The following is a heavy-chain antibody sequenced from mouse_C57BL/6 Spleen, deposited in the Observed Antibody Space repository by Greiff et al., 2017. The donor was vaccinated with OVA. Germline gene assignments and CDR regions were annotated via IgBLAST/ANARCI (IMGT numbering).Heavy chain of an antibody. CDR2: IYPGSGST. Sequence: QVQLQQPGAELVKPGASVKMSCKASGYTFTSYWITWVKQRPGQGLEWIGDIYPGSGSTKYNEKFKSKATLTVDTSSSTAYMQLSSLTSEDSAVYYCARRIYYDGDYFDYWGQGTTLTVAS. CDR1: GYTFTSYW. V-gene: IGHV1-55*01. CDR3: ARRIYYDGDYFDY. D-gene: IGHD2-4*01. J-gene: IGHJ2*01.